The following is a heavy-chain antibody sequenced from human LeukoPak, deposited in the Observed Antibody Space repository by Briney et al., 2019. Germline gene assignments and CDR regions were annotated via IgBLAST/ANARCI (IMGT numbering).Heavy chain of an antibody. V-gene: IGHV3-48*03. CDR1: GFTFSTYE. CDR2: ISSSGSSI. CDR3: ARDRVNWNDGFDP. J-gene: IGHJ5*02. Sequence: PGGSLRLSCAASGFTFSTYEMNWVRQAPGKGLEWVSYISSSGSSIYYADSVKGRFTISRGNAKNSLYLQMNSLRAEDTAVYYCARDRVNWNDGFDPWGREPWSPSPQ. D-gene: IGHD1-20*01.